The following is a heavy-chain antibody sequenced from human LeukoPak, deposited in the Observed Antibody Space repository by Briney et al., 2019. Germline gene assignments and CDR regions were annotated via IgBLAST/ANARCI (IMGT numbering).Heavy chain of an antibody. D-gene: IGHD4-17*01. Sequence: PSETLSLTCTVSGGSISSSSYYWGWIRQPPGKGLEWIGSIYYSGSTYFNPSLKSRVAISVDTSKNQFSLKVSPVTAADTAVYYCARFDYGDSYFDSWDQGTLVTVSS. J-gene: IGHJ4*02. V-gene: IGHV4-39*01. CDR3: ARFDYGDSYFDS. CDR1: GGSISSSSYY. CDR2: IYYSGST.